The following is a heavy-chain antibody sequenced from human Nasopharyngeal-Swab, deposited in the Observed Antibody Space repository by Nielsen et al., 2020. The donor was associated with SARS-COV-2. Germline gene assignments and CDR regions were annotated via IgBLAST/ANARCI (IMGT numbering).Heavy chain of an antibody. J-gene: IGHJ6*02. V-gene: IGHV3-48*03. D-gene: IGHD6-13*01. Sequence: GGSLRLSCAASGFTFSSYEMNWVRQAPGKGLEWVSYISSSGSTIYYADSVKGRFTLSRDNAKNSLYLQMNSLRAEDTAVYYCARGGIAAAADYYYGMDVWGQGTTVTVSS. CDR2: ISSSGSTI. CDR3: ARGGIAAAADYYYGMDV. CDR1: GFTFSSYE.